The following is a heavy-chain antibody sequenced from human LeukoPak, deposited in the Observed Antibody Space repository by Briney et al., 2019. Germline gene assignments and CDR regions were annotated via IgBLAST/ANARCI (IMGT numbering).Heavy chain of an antibody. J-gene: IGHJ3*02. CDR3: ARGVSSYAFDI. V-gene: IGHV3-30-3*01. CDR2: ISYDGSNK. Sequence: AGRSLRLSCAASGFTFSSYAMHWVRQAPGKGLEWVAVISYDGSNKYYADSVKGRFTISRDNSKNTLYLQMNSLRAEDTAVYYCARGVSSYAFDIWGQGTMVTVSS. CDR1: GFTFSSYA.